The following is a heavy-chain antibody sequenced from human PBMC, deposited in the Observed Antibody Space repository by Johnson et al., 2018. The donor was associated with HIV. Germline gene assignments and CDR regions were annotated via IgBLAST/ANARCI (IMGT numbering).Heavy chain of an antibody. D-gene: IGHD4-11*01. CDR2: ISNADSTI. CDR3: AKGLAVSPWADAFDI. CDR1: GFTFSAYY. Sequence: QVQLVESGGGLVQSRRSLRLSCAASGFTFSAYYMSWIRQAPGKGLDWVSYISNADSTIYYADSVKGRFTISRDNSKNTLYLQMNSLRAEDTAVYYCAKGLAVSPWADAFDIWGQGTMVTVSS. V-gene: IGHV3-11*04. J-gene: IGHJ3*02.